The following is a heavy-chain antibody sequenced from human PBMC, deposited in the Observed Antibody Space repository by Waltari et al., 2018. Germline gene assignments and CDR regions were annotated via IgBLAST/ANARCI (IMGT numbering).Heavy chain of an antibody. J-gene: IGHJ4*02. CDR3: AKDLGRGDY. V-gene: IGHV3-30*02. CDR2: IRDDGSNK. Sequence: QVQLVESGGGVVQPGGSLRLSCAASGFTFSSYGMHWVRQAPGKGLEWVAFIRDDGSNKYYADSVKGRFTISRDNSKNTLYLQMNSLRAEDTAVYYCAKDLGRGDYWGQGTLVTVSS. D-gene: IGHD1-26*01. CDR1: GFTFSSYG.